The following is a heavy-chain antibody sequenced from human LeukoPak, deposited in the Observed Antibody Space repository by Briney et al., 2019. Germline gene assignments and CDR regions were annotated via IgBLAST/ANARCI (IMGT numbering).Heavy chain of an antibody. Sequence: SETLSLTCSVFGGSVSGYYWTWVRQPPGKGLEWIGYIYTSGSTNYNPSLKSRVTISVDTSKNQFSLKLSSVTAADTAVYYCARDPPQYSYDFWSGYYMLGSLKYFDYWGQGTLVTVSS. CDR2: IYTSGST. CDR1: GGSVSGYY. V-gene: IGHV4-4*09. CDR3: ARDPPQYSYDFWSGYYMLGSLKYFDY. J-gene: IGHJ4*02. D-gene: IGHD3-3*01.